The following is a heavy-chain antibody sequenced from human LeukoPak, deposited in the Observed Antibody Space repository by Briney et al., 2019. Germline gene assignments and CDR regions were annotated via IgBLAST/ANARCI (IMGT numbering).Heavy chain of an antibody. V-gene: IGHV3-23*01. CDR1: GFTFSRFA. Sequence: PGGSLRLSCANSGFTFSRFAMSWVRQAPGKGLEWVSTISTSGASTYYADSVRGRFTISRDNSKNTLYLQMKSLRAEDTAVYYCAKDWKDYGDFHAFDVWGQGTMVTASS. D-gene: IGHD4-17*01. CDR2: ISTSGAST. CDR3: AKDWKDYGDFHAFDV. J-gene: IGHJ3*01.